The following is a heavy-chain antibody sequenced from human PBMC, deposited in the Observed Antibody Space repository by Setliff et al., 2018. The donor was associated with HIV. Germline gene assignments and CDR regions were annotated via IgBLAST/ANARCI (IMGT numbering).Heavy chain of an antibody. D-gene: IGHD4-17*01. J-gene: IGHJ4*02. CDR3: ASNRKDDYFLTAYFDS. CDR2: TYITGAI. Sequence: PSETLSPTCSPSGGSINRGTYYWTWIRQSAGKGLDWIGHTYITGAIDYNPYLKCRVTISVVTSKNQFSLTFTSVTATDTAVYYSASNRKDDYFLTAYFDSLGQGALVTVSS. CDR1: GGSINRGTYY. V-gene: IGHV4-61*09.